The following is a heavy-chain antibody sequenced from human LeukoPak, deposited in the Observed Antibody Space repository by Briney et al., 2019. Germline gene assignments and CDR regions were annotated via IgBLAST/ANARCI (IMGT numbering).Heavy chain of an antibody. J-gene: IGHJ4*02. Sequence: SQTLSPTCTVSGGSISSGDYYWSWIRQPPGKGLEWIGYIYYSGSTYYNPSLKSRVTISVDTSKNQFSLKLSSVTAADTAVYYCARGYCSSTSCYKGTSGSEFDYWGQGTLVTVSS. CDR2: IYYSGST. D-gene: IGHD2-2*02. V-gene: IGHV4-30-4*08. CDR1: GGSISSGDYY. CDR3: ARGYCSSTSCYKGTSGSEFDY.